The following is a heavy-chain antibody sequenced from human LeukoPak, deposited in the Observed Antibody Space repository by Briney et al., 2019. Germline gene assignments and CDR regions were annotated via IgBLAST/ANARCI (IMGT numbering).Heavy chain of an antibody. J-gene: IGHJ5*02. V-gene: IGHV4-61*08. Sequence: AETLTLTCTVSLGSVSSSDYYWSWIRQLPGKGLEWIGYIYYTGRTNYNPSLKSRFTILVDTSNNQFSLKMTSVSAADTAVYYCARAPVWRCNDNTCQLRFDPWGQGTL. CDR3: ARAPVWRCNDNTCQLRFDP. CDR2: IYYTGRT. D-gene: IGHD2-2*01. CDR1: LGSVSSSDYY.